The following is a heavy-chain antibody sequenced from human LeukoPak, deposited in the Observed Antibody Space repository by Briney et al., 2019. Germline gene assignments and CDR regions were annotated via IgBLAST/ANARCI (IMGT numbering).Heavy chain of an antibody. CDR2: IYYSGST. CDR3: ARHLSDDYYYYGMDV. V-gene: IGHV4-59*08. CDR1: GGSISSYY. Sequence: PSETLSLTCTVSGGSISSYYWSWIRQPPGKGLEWIGYIYYSGSTNYNPSLKSRVTISVDTSKNQFSLKLSSVTAADTAVYYCARHLSDDYYYYGMDVWGHGTTVTVSS. J-gene: IGHJ6*02.